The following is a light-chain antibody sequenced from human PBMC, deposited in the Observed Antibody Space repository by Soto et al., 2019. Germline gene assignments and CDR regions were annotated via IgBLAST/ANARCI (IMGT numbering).Light chain of an antibody. CDR2: AAS. CDR1: QGIRND. Sequence: AIQMTQSPSSLSACVGDRVTITCRASQGIRNDLGWYQQKPGKAPKLLVYAASSLQNEVPSRFSGSGSGTDFTLTISSLQPEDFATYYCLQDYTYPRTFGPGTKV. CDR3: LQDYTYPRT. J-gene: IGKJ3*01. V-gene: IGKV1-6*01.